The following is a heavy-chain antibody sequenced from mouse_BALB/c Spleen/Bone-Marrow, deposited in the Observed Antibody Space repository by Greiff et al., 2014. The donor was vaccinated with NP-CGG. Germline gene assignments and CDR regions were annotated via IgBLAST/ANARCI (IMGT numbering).Heavy chain of an antibody. CDR3: TRPGYFYGSGPYAMDY. J-gene: IGHJ4*01. Sequence: VQLVESGAELVRPGASVKLSCKASGYTFTSYWINWVKQRPGQGLEWIGNIYPSDSYTNYNQKFKDKATLTVDKSSSTAYMQLSSPTSEDSAVYYCTRPGYFYGSGPYAMDYWGQGTSVTVSS. D-gene: IGHD1-1*01. V-gene: IGHV1-69*02. CDR1: GYTFTSYW. CDR2: IYPSDSYT.